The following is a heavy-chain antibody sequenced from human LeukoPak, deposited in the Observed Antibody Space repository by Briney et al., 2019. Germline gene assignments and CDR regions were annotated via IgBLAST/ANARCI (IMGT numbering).Heavy chain of an antibody. CDR1: GFIFNNYW. V-gene: IGHV3-7*01. CDR3: AKDEVVPGYYYADV. CDR2: IRYDGSEK. J-gene: IGHJ6*03. Sequence: GGSLRLSCEASGFIFNNYWMSWVRQAPGKGLEWVANIRYDGSEKNYVDSVKGRFTISRDNAKNSLYLQMNSLTGEDTAVYYCAKDEVVPGYYYADVWGRGTTVTISS. D-gene: IGHD2-2*01.